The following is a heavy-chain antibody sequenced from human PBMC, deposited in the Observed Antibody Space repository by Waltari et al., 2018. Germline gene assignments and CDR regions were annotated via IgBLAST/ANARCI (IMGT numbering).Heavy chain of an antibody. D-gene: IGHD3-3*01. CDR2: IGTAGDT. J-gene: IGHJ2*01. Sequence: VQLVQSGAEVKKPGASVKVSCKASGYTFTSYYMHWVRQATGKGLEWVSAIGTAGDTYYPGSVKGRFTISRENAKNSLYLQMNSLRAGDTAVYYCARAVRRFRTGILDLWGRGTLVTVSS. CDR3: ARAVRRFRTGILDL. V-gene: IGHV3-13*01. CDR1: GYTFTSYY.